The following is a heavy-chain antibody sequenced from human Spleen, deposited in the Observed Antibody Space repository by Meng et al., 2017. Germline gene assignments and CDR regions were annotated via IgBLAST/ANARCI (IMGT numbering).Heavy chain of an antibody. J-gene: IGHJ4*02. CDR1: GFTFNSYA. D-gene: IGHD3-10*01. Sequence: GGSLRLSCAASGFTFNSYAMSWVRQAPGKGLEWVSALSGSGGSTYYTDSVRGRFTISRDNSKNTLYVQMNSLRADDTGVYYCAKLNNMGSGSYDYWGQGTLVTVSS. CDR3: AKLNNMGSGSYDY. CDR2: LSGSGGST. V-gene: IGHV3-23*01.